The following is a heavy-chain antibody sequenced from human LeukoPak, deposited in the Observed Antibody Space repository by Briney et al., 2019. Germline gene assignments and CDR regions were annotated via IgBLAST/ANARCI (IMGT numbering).Heavy chain of an antibody. Sequence: GGSLRLSCAASGFTFSSYAMHWVRQAPGKGLEWVAVISYDGSNKYYADSVKGRFTISRDNSKNTLYLQMNSLRAEDTAVYYCARSDDYGDYVSAFDIWGQGTMVTVSS. CDR1: GFTFSSYA. D-gene: IGHD4-17*01. J-gene: IGHJ3*02. CDR3: ARSDDYGDYVSAFDI. V-gene: IGHV3-30-3*01. CDR2: ISYDGSNK.